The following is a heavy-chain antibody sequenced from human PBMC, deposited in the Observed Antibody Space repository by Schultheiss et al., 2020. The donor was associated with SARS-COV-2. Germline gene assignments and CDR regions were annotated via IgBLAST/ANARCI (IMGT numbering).Heavy chain of an antibody. CDR2: ISAYNGNT. CDR3: ARDGQIQLWATDY. CDR1: GYTFTGYY. D-gene: IGHD5-18*01. Sequence: ASVKVSCKASGYTFTGYYMHWVRQAPGQGLEWMGWISAYNGNTNYAQKLQGRVTMTTDTSTSTAYMELRSLRSDDTAVYYCARDGQIQLWATDYWGQGTLVTVSS. J-gene: IGHJ4*02. V-gene: IGHV1-18*04.